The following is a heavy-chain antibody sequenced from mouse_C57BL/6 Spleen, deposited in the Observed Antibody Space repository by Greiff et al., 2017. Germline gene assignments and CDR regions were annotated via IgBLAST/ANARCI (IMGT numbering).Heavy chain of an antibody. J-gene: IGHJ4*01. CDR1: GYTFTDYE. V-gene: IGHV1-15*01. CDR3: TRGSDGYDGDYYAMDY. D-gene: IGHD2-2*01. Sequence: QVQLQQSGAELVRPGASVTLSCKASGYTFTDYEMHWVKQTPVHGLEWIGAIDPETGGTAYNQKFKGKAILTADKSSSTAYMELRSLTSEDSAVYYCTRGSDGYDGDYYAMDYWGQGTSVTVSS. CDR2: IDPETGGT.